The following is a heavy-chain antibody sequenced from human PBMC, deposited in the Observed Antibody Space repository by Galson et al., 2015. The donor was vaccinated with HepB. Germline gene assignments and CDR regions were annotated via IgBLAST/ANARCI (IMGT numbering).Heavy chain of an antibody. CDR3: AKRAVTTVAYYFDY. CDR1: GFTFSDYA. V-gene: IGHV3-23*01. CDR2: ITASSGTT. D-gene: IGHD4-23*01. Sequence: SLRLSCAASGFTFSDYAMAWVRQAPGKGLELVSAITASSGTTHYADSVKGRFIILRDNSKNTLYLHLSSLRAEDTALYYCAKRAVTTVAYYFDYWGQGTLVTVSS. J-gene: IGHJ4*02.